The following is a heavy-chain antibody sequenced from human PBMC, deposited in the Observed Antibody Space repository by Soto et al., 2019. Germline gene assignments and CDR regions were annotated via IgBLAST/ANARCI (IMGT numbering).Heavy chain of an antibody. V-gene: IGHV4-31*03. CDR3: ATSHSSGWYPNLDY. Sequence: PXEILSLTCTVSGGSISSGGYYWSWIRQHPGKGLEWIGYIYYSGSTYYNPSLKSRVTISVDTSKNQFSLKLSSVTAADMAVYYCATSHSSGWYPNLDYWGQGTLVTVSS. CDR1: GGSISSGGYY. D-gene: IGHD6-19*01. CDR2: IYYSGST. J-gene: IGHJ4*02.